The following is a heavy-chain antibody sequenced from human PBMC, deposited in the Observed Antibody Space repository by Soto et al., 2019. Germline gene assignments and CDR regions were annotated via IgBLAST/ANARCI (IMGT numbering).Heavy chain of an antibody. CDR2: INHSGST. Sequence: SATLSLTCAVYGGSVSGYYWSWIRQPPGKGLEWIGEINHSGSTNYNPSLKSRVAISVDTSKNQFSLKLSSVTAADTAVYYCARGGSAVVTPGYAFDIWGQGTMVTVSS. CDR1: GGSVSGYY. CDR3: ARGGSAVVTPGYAFDI. J-gene: IGHJ3*02. V-gene: IGHV4-34*01. D-gene: IGHD2-21*02.